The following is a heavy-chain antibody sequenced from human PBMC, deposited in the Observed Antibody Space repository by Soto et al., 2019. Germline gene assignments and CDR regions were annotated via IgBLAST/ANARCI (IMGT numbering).Heavy chain of an antibody. J-gene: IGHJ3*02. V-gene: IGHV1-18*01. D-gene: IGHD3-10*01. CDR2: ISAYNGNT. Sequence: ASVKVSCKASGYTFTNSGITWVRQAPGQGLEWMGWISAYNGNTRYAQNFQGRVTMTTDASTSTAYMELRSLRSDDTAVYYCARVRFFVELLSHKAFDIRGQGTDVTLS. CDR1: GYTFTNSG. CDR3: ARVRFFVELLSHKAFDI.